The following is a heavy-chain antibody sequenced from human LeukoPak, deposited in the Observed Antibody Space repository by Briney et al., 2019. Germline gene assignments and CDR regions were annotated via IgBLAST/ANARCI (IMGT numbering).Heavy chain of an antibody. Sequence: GGSLRLSCAASGFTFSSYGMHWVRQAPGKGLEWVAFIRYDGSNKYYADSVKGRFTISRDNSKNTLYLQMNSLRAEDTAVYYRAKGLAYCGGDCYDAFDIWGQGTMVTVSS. CDR1: GFTFSSYG. CDR3: AKGLAYCGGDCYDAFDI. V-gene: IGHV3-30*02. CDR2: IRYDGSNK. J-gene: IGHJ3*02. D-gene: IGHD2-21*02.